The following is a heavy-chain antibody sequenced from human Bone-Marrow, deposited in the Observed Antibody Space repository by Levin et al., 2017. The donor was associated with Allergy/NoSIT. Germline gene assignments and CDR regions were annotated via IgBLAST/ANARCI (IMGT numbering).Heavy chain of an antibody. CDR3: ATVGFGELLQGGEGWGMDV. J-gene: IGHJ6*02. Sequence: GESLKISCKVSGYTLTELSMHWVRQAPGKGLEWMGGFDPEDGETIYAQKFQGRVTMTEDTSTDTAYMELSSLRSEDTAVYYCATVGFGELLQGGEGWGMDVWGQGTTVTVSS. CDR2: FDPEDGET. V-gene: IGHV1-24*01. CDR1: GYTLTELS. D-gene: IGHD3-10*01.